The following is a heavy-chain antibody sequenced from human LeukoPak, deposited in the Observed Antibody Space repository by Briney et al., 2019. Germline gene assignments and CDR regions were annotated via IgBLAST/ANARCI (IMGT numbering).Heavy chain of an antibody. D-gene: IGHD2-15*01. CDR2: ISGSGGST. V-gene: IGHV3-23*01. Sequence: GGSLRLSRAASGFTFSSYAMSWVRQAPGKGLEWVSAISGSGGSTYYADSVKGRFTISRDNSKNTLYLQMNSLRAEDTAVYYCAKDDKVVVAATGIKYYYYGMDVWGQGTTVTVSS. J-gene: IGHJ6*02. CDR1: GFTFSSYA. CDR3: AKDDKVVVAATGIKYYYYGMDV.